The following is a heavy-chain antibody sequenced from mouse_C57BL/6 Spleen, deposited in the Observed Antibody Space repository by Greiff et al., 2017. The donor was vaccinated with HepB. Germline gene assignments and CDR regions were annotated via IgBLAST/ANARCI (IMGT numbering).Heavy chain of an antibody. CDR1: GNTFTDYN. J-gene: IGHJ1*03. D-gene: IGHD1-1*02. CDR2: INPNNGGT. Sequence: EVQLQQSGPELVKPGASVKIPCKASGNTFTDYNMDWVKQSHGKSLEWIGDINPNNGGTIYNQKFKGKATLTVDKSSSTAYMELRSLTSEDTAFYYCARYAPYYASRHFDVWCTGTTVTVSS. CDR3: ARYAPYYASRHFDV. V-gene: IGHV1-18*01.